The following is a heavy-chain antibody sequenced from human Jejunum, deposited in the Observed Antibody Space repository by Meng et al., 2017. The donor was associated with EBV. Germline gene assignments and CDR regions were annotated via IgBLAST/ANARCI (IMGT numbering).Heavy chain of an antibody. D-gene: IGHD2-21*02. CDR1: GDSIDSRNW. Sequence: QAQLQVSGPGLVKPSGTLSLTCAVSGDSIDSRNWWSWVRQSPERGLEWIGEIYYSGSTNYNPSLKSRVTILVDRSENHFSLHLSSVTAADTAVYYCVRGGDYCLVYWGQGTLVTVSS. CDR3: VRGGDYCLVY. V-gene: IGHV4-4*02. CDR2: IYYSGST. J-gene: IGHJ4*02.